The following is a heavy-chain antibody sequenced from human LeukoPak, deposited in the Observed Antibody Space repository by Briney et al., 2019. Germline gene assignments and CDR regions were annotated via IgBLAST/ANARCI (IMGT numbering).Heavy chain of an antibody. V-gene: IGHV3-23*01. CDR2: ISGSGGST. J-gene: IGHJ4*02. Sequence: GGSLRLSCAASGFTFCRDGVSWVRQAPGQGRGWGSAISGSGGSTYYADSVKGRFTISRDNSKNTLYLQMNSLRAEDTAVYYCARGPSGYHNTGGQGTLVTGSS. CDR3: ARGPSGYHNT. CDR1: GFTFCRDG. D-gene: IGHD5-12*01.